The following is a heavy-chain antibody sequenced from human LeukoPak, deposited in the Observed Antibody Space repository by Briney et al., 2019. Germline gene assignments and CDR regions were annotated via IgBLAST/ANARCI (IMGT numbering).Heavy chain of an antibody. CDR2: ISYDGSNK. V-gene: IGHV3-30*18. CDR3: AKEDYYDSSNLYYFDY. D-gene: IGHD3-22*01. CDR1: GFTFISYG. J-gene: IGHJ4*02. Sequence: GSLRLSCAASGFTFISYGMHWVRQAPGKGLEWVAVISYDGSNKYYADSVKGRFTISRDNSKNTLYLQMNSLRAEDTAVYYCAKEDYYDSSNLYYFDYWGQGTLVTVSS.